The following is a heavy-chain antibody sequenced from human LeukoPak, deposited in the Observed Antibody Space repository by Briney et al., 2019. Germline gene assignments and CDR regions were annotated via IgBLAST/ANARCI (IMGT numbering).Heavy chain of an antibody. CDR2: ISDGGSIT. CDR1: GGTFSRDW. Sequence: GESLRLSCAASGGTFSRDWMHWVRQAAGKGLVWVARISDGGSITTYADSVQGRSTISRDNAKSMVLLQMNSPRVEDTAVYFCVRRYYEYNVYDRHFDFWGQGILVTVSS. CDR3: VRRYYEYNVYDRHFDF. V-gene: IGHV3-74*03. J-gene: IGHJ4*02. D-gene: IGHD5/OR15-5a*01.